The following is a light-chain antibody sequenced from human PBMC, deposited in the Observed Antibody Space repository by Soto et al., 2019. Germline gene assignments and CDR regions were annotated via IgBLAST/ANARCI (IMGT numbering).Light chain of an antibody. CDR3: SSYTSTSTV. CDR1: SSDGDDYKD. CDR2: EVT. V-gene: IGLV2-14*01. J-gene: IGLJ1*01. Sequence: ALTQPASVSGSPGQSITISCTGISSDGDDYKDVSWYQQHPGKAPKLMIYEVTYRPSGVSNRFSGSKSGNTASLTISGLQAEDEADYYCSSYTSTSTVFGTGTKVTVL.